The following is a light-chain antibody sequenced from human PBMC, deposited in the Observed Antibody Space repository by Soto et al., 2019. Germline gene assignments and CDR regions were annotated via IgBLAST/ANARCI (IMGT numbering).Light chain of an antibody. CDR1: QSVSSN. CDR3: QQYNNWPPLT. CDR2: GAS. Sequence: EKVMTQSPATLSVSPGARATLSCRASQSVSSNLAWYQQKPGQAPRLLIYGASTRATGIPARFSGSGSGTEFTLTISSLQSEDFAVYYCQQYNNWPPLTVGGGTKVDIK. V-gene: IGKV3-15*01. J-gene: IGKJ4*01.